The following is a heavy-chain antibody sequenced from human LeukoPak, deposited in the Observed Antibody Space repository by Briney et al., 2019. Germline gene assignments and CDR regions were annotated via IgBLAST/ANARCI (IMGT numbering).Heavy chain of an antibody. D-gene: IGHD1-1*01. CDR1: GFPFNAYW. CDR2: ISWNSDSI. CDR3: AKDVGALERNPDY. J-gene: IGHJ4*02. Sequence: SLRLSCAASGFPFNAYWMTWVRQAPGKGLEWVSGISWNSDSIGYADSVKGRFTISRDNAKKSLYLQMNSLRAEDTALYHCAKDVGALERNPDYWGQGILVTVSS. V-gene: IGHV3-9*01.